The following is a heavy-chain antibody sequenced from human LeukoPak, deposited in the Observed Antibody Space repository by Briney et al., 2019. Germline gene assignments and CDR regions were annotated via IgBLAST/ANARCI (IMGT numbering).Heavy chain of an antibody. CDR2: TSYDGSKK. Sequence: GGSLRLSCAASGFTFSTYGMHWVRQAPGKGLEWVTVTSYDGSKKYYADSVKGRFTISRDNSKNTLYLQMNSLRAEDTAVYYSYIAARPDPLDIWGQGTMVTVSS. CDR1: GFTFSTYG. D-gene: IGHD6-6*01. CDR3: YIAARPDPLDI. V-gene: IGHV3-30*03. J-gene: IGHJ3*02.